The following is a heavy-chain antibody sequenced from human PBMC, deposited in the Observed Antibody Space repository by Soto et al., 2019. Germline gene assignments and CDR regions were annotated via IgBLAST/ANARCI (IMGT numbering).Heavy chain of an antibody. V-gene: IGHV3-15*01. Sequence: EVQLVESGGGLVKPGGSLRLSCAASGFTFSNAWMSWVRQAPGKGLEWVGRIKSKTDGGTTDYAAPVKGRFTISRDDSKNTLYLQMNSLRTEDTAVYYCTTTYDSSGYYSFDYWGQGTLVTVSS. CDR2: IKSKTDGGTT. CDR1: GFTFSNAW. CDR3: TTTYDSSGYYSFDY. J-gene: IGHJ4*02. D-gene: IGHD3-22*01.